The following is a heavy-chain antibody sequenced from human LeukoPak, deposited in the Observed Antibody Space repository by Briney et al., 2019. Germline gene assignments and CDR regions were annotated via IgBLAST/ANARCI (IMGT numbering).Heavy chain of an antibody. CDR2: ITSYNGNT. CDR1: GYTFTSYG. Sequence: ASVKVSCKASGYTFTSYGFSWVRQAPGQGLEWMGWITSYNGNTKYAQKLQGRVTMTTDTSTSTAYMELRSLGSDDTAVYYCARGGSGWDLDYWGQGTPVTVSS. V-gene: IGHV1-18*01. J-gene: IGHJ4*02. D-gene: IGHD6-19*01. CDR3: ARGGSGWDLDY.